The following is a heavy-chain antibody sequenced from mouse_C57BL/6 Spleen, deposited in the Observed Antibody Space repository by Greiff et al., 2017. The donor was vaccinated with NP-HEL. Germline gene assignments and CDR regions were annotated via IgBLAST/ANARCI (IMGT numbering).Heavy chain of an antibody. CDR2: INPSTGGT. CDR1: GYSFTGYY. Sequence: VQLKESGPELVKPGASVKISCKASGYSFTGYYMNWVKQSPEKSLEWIGEINPSTGGTTYNQKFKAKATLTVDKSSSTAYMQLKSLTSEDSAVYYCARGSHYFDYWGQGTTLTVSS. V-gene: IGHV1-42*01. CDR3: ARGSHYFDY. J-gene: IGHJ2*01.